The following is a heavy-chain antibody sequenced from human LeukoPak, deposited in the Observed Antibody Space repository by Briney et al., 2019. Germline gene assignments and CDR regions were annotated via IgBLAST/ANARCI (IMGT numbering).Heavy chain of an antibody. J-gene: IGHJ4*02. CDR2: IYYSGST. V-gene: IGHV4-31*03. Sequence: SETLSLTCTVSGGSISSGGYYWSWIRQHPGKGLEWIGYIYYSGSTYYNPSLKSRVTISVDTSKNQFSLKLSSVTAADTAVYYCARVRGSYYPPYLDYWGQGTLVTVSS. CDR1: GGSISSGGYY. D-gene: IGHD1-26*01. CDR3: ARVRGSYYPPYLDY.